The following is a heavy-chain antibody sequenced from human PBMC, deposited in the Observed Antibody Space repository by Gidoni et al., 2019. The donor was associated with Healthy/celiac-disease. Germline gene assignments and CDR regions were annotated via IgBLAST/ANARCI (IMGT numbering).Heavy chain of an antibody. J-gene: IGHJ5*02. CDR1: GYTFTSYG. CDR2: ISAYNGNT. Sequence: QVQLVQSGAEVKKPVAEVKVSCNAYGYTFTSYGINWGRRAPGQGLEWMGWISAYNGNTNYAKKLQGRVTMTTDTSTSTAYMELRSLRSDDTAVYYCARVVVVAAPNWFDPWGQGTLVTVSS. V-gene: IGHV1-18*01. D-gene: IGHD2-15*01. CDR3: ARVVVVAAPNWFDP.